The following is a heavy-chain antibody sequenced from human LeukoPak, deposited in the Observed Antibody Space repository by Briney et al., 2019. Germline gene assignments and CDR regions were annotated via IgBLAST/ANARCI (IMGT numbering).Heavy chain of an antibody. V-gene: IGHV4-34*01. CDR2: INHSGST. Sequence: PSETLSLTCAVYGGSFSGYYWSWIRQPPGKGLEWMGEINHSGSTNYNPSLKSRVTISVDTSKNQFSLKLSSVTAADTAVYYCARFNIAARPRTFDYWGQGTLVTVSS. CDR3: ARFNIAARPRTFDY. J-gene: IGHJ4*02. CDR1: GGSFSGYY. D-gene: IGHD6-6*01.